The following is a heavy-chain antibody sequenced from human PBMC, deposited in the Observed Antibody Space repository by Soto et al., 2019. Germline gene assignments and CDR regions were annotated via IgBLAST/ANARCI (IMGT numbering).Heavy chain of an antibody. Sequence: QVQLVPSGAEVKKPGASVKVSCKASGGTFSSYAISWVRQAPGQGLEWMGGIIPIFGTENYAQKFQGRVTITAHEHTSTAYMELSSLRSEDTAVFYCARGAYNDFWSGYYGFDPWGQGTLVTGSS. CDR2: IIPIFGTE. V-gene: IGHV1-69*01. CDR1: GGTFSSYA. D-gene: IGHD3-3*01. CDR3: ARGAYNDFWSGYYGFDP. J-gene: IGHJ5*02.